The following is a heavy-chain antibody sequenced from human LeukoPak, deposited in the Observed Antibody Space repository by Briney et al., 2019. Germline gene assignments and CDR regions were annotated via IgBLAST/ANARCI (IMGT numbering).Heavy chain of an antibody. Sequence: GGSLRLSCAPSGFTFSSYGLHWVRQAPGKGLECVALISYDGSNKYYADSVKGRFTISRDNSKNTLYLQMNSLRAEDTAVYYCATRQGGGHYGMDVWGQGTTVTVSS. V-gene: IGHV3-30*03. J-gene: IGHJ6*02. CDR1: GFTFSSYG. CDR3: ATRQGGGHYGMDV. CDR2: ISYDGSNK. D-gene: IGHD3-16*01.